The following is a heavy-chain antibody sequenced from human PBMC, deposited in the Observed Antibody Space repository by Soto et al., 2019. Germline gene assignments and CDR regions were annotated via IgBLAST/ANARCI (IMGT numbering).Heavy chain of an antibody. J-gene: IGHJ4*02. CDR1: GGTFSSYA. CDR3: AFTYYYDSSGYHPFDY. D-gene: IGHD3-22*01. V-gene: IGHV1-69*13. Sequence: SVKVSCKASGGTFSSYAISWVRQAPGQGLEWMGGIIPIFGTANYAQKFQGRVTITADESTSTAYMELSSLRSEDTAVYYCAFTYYYDSSGYHPFDYWGQATLVTVS. CDR2: IIPIFGTA.